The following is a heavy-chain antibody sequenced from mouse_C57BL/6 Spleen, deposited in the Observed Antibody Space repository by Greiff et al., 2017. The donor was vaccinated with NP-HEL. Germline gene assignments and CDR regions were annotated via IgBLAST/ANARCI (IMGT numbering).Heavy chain of an antibody. V-gene: IGHV1-82*01. J-gene: IGHJ2*01. CDR3: AREGSTVVADEYYFDY. CDR2: IYPGDGDT. CDR1: GYAFSSSW. Sequence: VQLQQSGPELVKPGASVKISCKASGYAFSSSWMNWVKQRPGKGLEWIGRIYPGDGDTNYNGKFKGKATLTADKSSSTAYMQLSSLTSEDPVVYFCAREGSTVVADEYYFDYWGQGTTLTVSS. D-gene: IGHD1-1*01.